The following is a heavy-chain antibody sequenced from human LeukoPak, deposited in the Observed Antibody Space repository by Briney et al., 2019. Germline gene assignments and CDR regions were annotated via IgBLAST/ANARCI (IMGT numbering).Heavy chain of an antibody. V-gene: IGHV6-1*01. Sequence: SQTLSLTCAISGDSVSSNSAAWIWIRQSPSRGLEWLGRTYYRSKWYTEYAVSVKSRITIDPDTSKNQFSLQLSSVNPEDTAVYYCARLGSGSNYWGQGTLVTVSS. CDR2: TYYRSKWYT. CDR3: ARLGSGSNY. J-gene: IGHJ4*02. CDR1: GDSVSSNSAA. D-gene: IGHD3-10*01.